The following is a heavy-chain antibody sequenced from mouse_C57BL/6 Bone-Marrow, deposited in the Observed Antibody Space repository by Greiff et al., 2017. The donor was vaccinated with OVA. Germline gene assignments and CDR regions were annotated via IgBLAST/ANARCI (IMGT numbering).Heavy chain of an antibody. D-gene: IGHD1-1*01. Sequence: QVQLQQSGAELVKPGASVKLSCKASGYTFTSYWMHWVKQRPGQGLEWIGYINPSSGYTNYNQKFKDKATLTADKSSSTAYMQLSSLTYEDSAVYDDAEDYYGGSSRWAFDVWGTGTTVTVSS. V-gene: IGHV1-7*01. CDR3: AEDYYGGSSRWAFDV. CDR2: INPSSGYT. CDR1: GYTFTSYW. J-gene: IGHJ1*03.